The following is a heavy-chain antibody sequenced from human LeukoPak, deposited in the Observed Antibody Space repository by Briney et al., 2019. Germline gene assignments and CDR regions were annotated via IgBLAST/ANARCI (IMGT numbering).Heavy chain of an antibody. D-gene: IGHD3-3*01. CDR1: GGSISSYY. CDR3: ARVRNYAFGMDV. J-gene: IGHJ6*02. Sequence: SETLSLTCTVSGGSISSYYWSWIRRPPGKGLEWIGYIYYSGSTNYNPSLKSRVTISVDTSKNQFSLKLSSVTAADTAVYYCARVRNYAFGMDVWGQGTTVTVSS. CDR2: IYYSGST. V-gene: IGHV4-59*01.